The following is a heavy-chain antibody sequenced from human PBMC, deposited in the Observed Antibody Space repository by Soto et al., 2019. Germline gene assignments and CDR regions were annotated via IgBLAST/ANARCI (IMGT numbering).Heavy chain of an antibody. V-gene: IGHV3-21*06. Sequence: GGSLRLSCAASGFTFTRYSMNWVRQAPGKGLEWVSSISSTTNYIYYGDSMKGRFTISRDNAKNSLYLEMNSLRAEDTAVYYCARESEDLTSNFDYWAREPWSPSPQ. J-gene: IGHJ4*02. CDR3: ARESEDLTSNFDY. CDR2: ISSTTNYI. CDR1: GFTFTRYS.